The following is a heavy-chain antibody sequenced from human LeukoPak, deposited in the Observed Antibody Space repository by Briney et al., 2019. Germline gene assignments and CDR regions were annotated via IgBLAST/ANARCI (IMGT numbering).Heavy chain of an antibody. CDR2: INPSGGST. J-gene: IGHJ5*02. Sequence: ASVKVSCKASGYTFTSYYMHWVRQAPGQGLEWMGIINPSGGSTSYAQKFQGRVTMTRDMSTSTVYMELSSLRSEDTAVYYCARGYVAARRVNWFDPWGQGTLVTVSS. CDR3: ARGYVAARRVNWFDP. D-gene: IGHD6-6*01. V-gene: IGHV1-46*01. CDR1: GYTFTSYY.